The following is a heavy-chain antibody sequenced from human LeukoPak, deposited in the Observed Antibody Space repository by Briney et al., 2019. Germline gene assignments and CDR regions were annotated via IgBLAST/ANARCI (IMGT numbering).Heavy chain of an antibody. CDR1: GGSISSGSYY. CDR2: IYTSGST. V-gene: IGHV4-61*02. J-gene: IGHJ4*02. D-gene: IGHD6-13*01. CDR3: ATVAEPDGAIDY. Sequence: SETLSLTCTVSGGSISSGSYYWSWIRQPAGKGLEWIGRIYTSGSTNYNPSLKSRVTISVDTSKNQFSLKLSSVTAADTAVYYCATVAEPDGAIDYWGQGTLVTVSS.